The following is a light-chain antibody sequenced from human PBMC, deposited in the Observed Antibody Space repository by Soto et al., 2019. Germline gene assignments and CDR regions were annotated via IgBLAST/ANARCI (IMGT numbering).Light chain of an antibody. Sequence: VLTQSPATLSVSPGERATLSCRASESVNNKLGGYQQKPGQAPRLLIYRASTRATGIPARFSGSGSGTEFTLTISSLQSEESAVYYCHQYNNWFPFTFGQGTLLEIK. CDR1: ESVNNK. CDR3: HQYNNWFPFT. V-gene: IGKV3-15*01. J-gene: IGKJ5*01. CDR2: RAS.